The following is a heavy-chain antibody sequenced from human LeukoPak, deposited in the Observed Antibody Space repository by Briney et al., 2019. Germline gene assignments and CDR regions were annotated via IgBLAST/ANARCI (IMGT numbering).Heavy chain of an antibody. J-gene: IGHJ4*02. V-gene: IGHV1-18*01. Sequence: ASVKVSCKASGYTFTSYGISWVRQAPGQGLEWMGWISAYNGNTNYAQKLQGRVTMTTDTSTSTAYMELRSLGSDDTAVYYCARGHLSIAVALLDYWGQGTLVTVSS. CDR2: ISAYNGNT. CDR1: GYTFTSYG. CDR3: ARGHLSIAVALLDY. D-gene: IGHD6-19*01.